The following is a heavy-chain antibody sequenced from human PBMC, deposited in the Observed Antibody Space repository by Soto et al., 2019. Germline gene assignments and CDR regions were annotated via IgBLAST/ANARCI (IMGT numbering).Heavy chain of an antibody. CDR3: ARLNYDILTGYYTPFDY. CDR2: IYYSGST. J-gene: IGHJ4*02. V-gene: IGHV4-59*01. Sequence: SETLSLTCTVSGGSISSYYWGWIRQPPGKGLEWIGYIYYSGSTNYNPSLKSRVTISVDTSKNQFSLKLSSVTAADTAVYYCARLNYDILTGYYTPFDYWGQGTLVTVS. D-gene: IGHD3-9*01. CDR1: GGSISSYY.